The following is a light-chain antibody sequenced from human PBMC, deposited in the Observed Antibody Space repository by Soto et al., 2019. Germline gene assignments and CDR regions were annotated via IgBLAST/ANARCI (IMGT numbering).Light chain of an antibody. J-gene: IGKJ4*01. CDR1: QSVSSY. CDR2: DAS. CDR3: QQRSNWLT. V-gene: IGKV3-11*01. Sequence: EIVLTQSPATLSLSPVERATLSGMASQSVSSYLAWYQQKPGQAPRLLIYDASNRATCIPARFSGSGSGTDFTLTISSLEPEDFAVYYCQQRSNWLTFGGGTKVDI.